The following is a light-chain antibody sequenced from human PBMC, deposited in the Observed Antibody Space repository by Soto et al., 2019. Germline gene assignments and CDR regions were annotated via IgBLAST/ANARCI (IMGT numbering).Light chain of an antibody. CDR1: SSNIGAGYD. V-gene: IGLV1-40*01. Sequence: QSVLTQPPSVSGAPGQRVTISCTGSSSNIGAGYDVHWYQQLPGTAPKLLIYGNSNRPSGVPDRFSGSKSGTSASLAITGLQVEDEADYYCQSYDSSLSDLVFGGGIKLTVL. CDR3: QSYDSSLSDLV. J-gene: IGLJ2*01. CDR2: GNS.